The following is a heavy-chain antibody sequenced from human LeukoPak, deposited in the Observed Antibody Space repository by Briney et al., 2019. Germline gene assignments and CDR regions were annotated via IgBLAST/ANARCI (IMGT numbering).Heavy chain of an antibody. Sequence: GASVKVSCKASGGTFSSYAISWVRQAPGQGLEWMGGIIPIFGTGNYAQKFQGTVTITADESTSTAYMELSSLRSEDTAVYYCARGLGDSSGYYYSDNWGQGTLVTVSS. CDR3: ARGLGDSSGYYYSDN. J-gene: IGHJ4*02. CDR1: GGTFSSYA. CDR2: IIPIFGTG. D-gene: IGHD3-22*01. V-gene: IGHV1-69*13.